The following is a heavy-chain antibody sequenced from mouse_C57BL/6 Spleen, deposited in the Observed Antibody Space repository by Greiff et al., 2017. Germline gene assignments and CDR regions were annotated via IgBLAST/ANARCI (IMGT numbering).Heavy chain of an antibody. V-gene: IGHV1-52*01. CDR3: ARGGPYYGYLWYFEV. CDR1: GYTFTSYW. CDR2: IDPSDSET. Sequence: QVQLQQPGAELVRPGSSVKLSCKASGYTFTSYWMHWVKQRPIQGLEWIGNIDPSDSETHYNQKFKDKATLTVDKSSSTAYMQLSSLTSEDSAVYYCARGGPYYGYLWYFEVWGTGTTVTVSS. J-gene: IGHJ1*03. D-gene: IGHD2-9*01.